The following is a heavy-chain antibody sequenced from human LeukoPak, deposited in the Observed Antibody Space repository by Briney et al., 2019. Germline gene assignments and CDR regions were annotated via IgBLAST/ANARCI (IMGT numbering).Heavy chain of an antibody. CDR1: GGSISSYY. D-gene: IGHD2-21*02. J-gene: IGHJ4*02. CDR3: ARGDPYYFDY. CDR2: IYYSGST. V-gene: IGHV4-59*06. Sequence: SETLSLTCTVSGGSISSYYWSWIRQPPGKGLEWIGYIYYSGSTYYNPSLKSRVTISVDTSKNQFSLKLSSVTAADTAVYYCARGDPYYFDYWGQGTLVTVSS.